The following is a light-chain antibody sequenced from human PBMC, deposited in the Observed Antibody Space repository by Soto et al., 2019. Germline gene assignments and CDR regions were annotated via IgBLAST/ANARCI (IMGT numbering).Light chain of an antibody. CDR1: SSDVGGSNY. CDR3: SSFTTSSTLGVV. CDR2: AVT. V-gene: IGLV2-14*01. Sequence: QSALTQPASVSGSPGQSITISCTGTSSDVGGSNYVSWYQQHPGKAPKLMIYAVTNRPSEVSNRFSGSKSGNTASLTISGLQAEDEADYYCSSFTTSSTLGVVFGGGTKLTVL. J-gene: IGLJ2*01.